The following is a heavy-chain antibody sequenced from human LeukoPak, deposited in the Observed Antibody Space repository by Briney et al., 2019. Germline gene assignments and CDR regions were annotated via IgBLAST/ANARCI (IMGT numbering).Heavy chain of an antibody. D-gene: IGHD3-10*01. Sequence: GVSLRLSCAASGFTFRTYALSWVRQAPGKGLEWVSAISGSGGSTYYEDSVKGRFTISRDNSKNTLYLQMNSLRAEDTAVYYCAKQANYYGSGTIGGFDYWGQGTLVTVAS. V-gene: IGHV3-23*01. CDR1: GFTFRTYA. CDR3: AKQANYYGSGTIGGFDY. J-gene: IGHJ4*02. CDR2: ISGSGGST.